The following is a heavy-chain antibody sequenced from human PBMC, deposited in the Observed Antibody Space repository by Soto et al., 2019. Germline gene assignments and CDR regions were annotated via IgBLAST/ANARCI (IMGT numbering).Heavy chain of an antibody. D-gene: IGHD2-15*01. V-gene: IGHV3-23*01. CDR2: VSSGGST. Sequence: PGGSLRLSCAASGFTFTNYAMGWVRQAPGKGLEWVSVVSSGGSTYYADSVTGRFTVSRDNSKNTLSLQMNSLRAEDTAVYYCAKSRGAGGHFDYWGQGALVTVYS. CDR1: GFTFTNYA. CDR3: AKSRGAGGHFDY. J-gene: IGHJ4*02.